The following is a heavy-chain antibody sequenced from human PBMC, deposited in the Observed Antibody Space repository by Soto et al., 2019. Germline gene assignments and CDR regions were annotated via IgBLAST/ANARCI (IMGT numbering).Heavy chain of an antibody. D-gene: IGHD2-15*01. CDR1: GFSLSSRGVA. CDR2: IYWDDAE. J-gene: IGHJ6*03. CDR3: AQTPSALTFGYDYMDA. V-gene: IGHV2-5*02. Sequence: QITLKESGPTLVKPTQTLTLTCTFSGFSLSSRGVAVAWIRQPPGKALECLALIYWDDAEHDSPSLKSRLTITKDTSKSQVGLTMTNMDPVDTATYFCAQTPSALTFGYDYMDAWGEGTTVTVSS.